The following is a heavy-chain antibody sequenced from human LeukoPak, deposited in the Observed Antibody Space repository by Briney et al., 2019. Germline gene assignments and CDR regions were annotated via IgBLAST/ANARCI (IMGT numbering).Heavy chain of an antibody. D-gene: IGHD5-12*01. CDR2: IYHSGST. J-gene: IGHJ5*02. V-gene: IGHV4-59*01. Sequence: PSETLSLTCTVSDGSISIYYWSWIRQPPGKGLEWIGYIYHSGSTNYNPSLKGRVTISIDTSKSQFSLKLSSVTAADTAVYYCARESGSEHLNWFDPWGQGTLVTVSS. CDR3: ARESGSEHLNWFDP. CDR1: DGSISIYY.